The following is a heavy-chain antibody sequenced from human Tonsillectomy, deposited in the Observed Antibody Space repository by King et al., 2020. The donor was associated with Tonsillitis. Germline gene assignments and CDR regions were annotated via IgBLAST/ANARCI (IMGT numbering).Heavy chain of an antibody. CDR3: AKDGLTYSSGWYYDAFDI. V-gene: IGHV3-23*04. CDR1: GFTFSSYA. D-gene: IGHD6-19*01. J-gene: IGHJ3*02. Sequence: VQLVESGGGLVQPGGSLRLSCAASGFTFSSYALSWVRQAPGKGLGGVSVISGSGCSTHYAEFWNGRLTISGDNSKNTLYLQMNSLRAEDTAVYYCAKDGLTYSSGWYYDAFDIWGQGTMVTVSS. CDR2: ISGSGCST.